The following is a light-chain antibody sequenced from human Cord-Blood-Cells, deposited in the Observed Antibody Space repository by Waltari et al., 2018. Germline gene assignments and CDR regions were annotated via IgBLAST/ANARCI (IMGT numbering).Light chain of an antibody. Sequence: DIQMTQSPSSLSASVGDRVTIPCRASQSICSYLNWYQQKPGKAPKLRIYAASSLQSGVPSRFSGSGSGTDFTLTISSLQPEDFATYYCQQSYSTPYSFGQGTKLEIK. CDR1: QSICSY. J-gene: IGKJ2*03. V-gene: IGKV1-39*01. CDR2: AAS. CDR3: QQSYSTPYS.